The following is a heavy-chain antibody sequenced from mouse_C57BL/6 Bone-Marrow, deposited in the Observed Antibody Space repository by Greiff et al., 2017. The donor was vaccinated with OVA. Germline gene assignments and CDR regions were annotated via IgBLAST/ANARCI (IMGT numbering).Heavy chain of an antibody. CDR2: IDPEDGET. CDR3: ALYDSYYFDY. J-gene: IGHJ2*01. Sequence: EVKLVESGAELVKPGASVKLSCTASGFNIKDYYMHWVKQRTEQGLEWIGRIDPEDGETKYAPKFQGKATITADTASNTAYLHLSSLTYEDTAVYYCALYDSYYFDYWGQGTTLTVSS. CDR1: GFNIKDYY. V-gene: IGHV14-2*01. D-gene: IGHD2-4*01.